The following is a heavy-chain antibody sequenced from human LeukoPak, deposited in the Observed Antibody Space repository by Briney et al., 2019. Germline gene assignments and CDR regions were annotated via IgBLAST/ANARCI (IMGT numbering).Heavy chain of an antibody. CDR1: GFTFSSYA. CDR3: AQAQTHNACSGGHCYFVY. CDR2: ISGGGGSI. D-gene: IGHD2-15*01. V-gene: IGHV3-23*01. Sequence: GGSLRLSCAASGFTFSSYAMTWVRQAPGKGLEWVSAISGGGGSIYYADSVKGRLTITRDNSKNTVNLQRNSLRDDDTAVYYCAQAQTHNACSGGHCYFVYWGQGTLVTVSS. J-gene: IGHJ4*02.